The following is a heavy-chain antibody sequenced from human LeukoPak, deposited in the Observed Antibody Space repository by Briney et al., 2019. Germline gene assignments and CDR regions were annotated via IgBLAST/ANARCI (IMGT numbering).Heavy chain of an antibody. Sequence: KTGGSLRLSCAASGFTFSSYSMNWVRQAPGKGLEWVSSISSSSSYIYYADSVKGRFTISRDNAKNSLYLQMNSLRAEDTAVYYCARDGTVTTAPFDYWGQGTLVTVPS. CDR3: ARDGTVTTAPFDY. CDR2: ISSSSSYI. J-gene: IGHJ4*02. CDR1: GFTFSSYS. D-gene: IGHD4-17*01. V-gene: IGHV3-21*01.